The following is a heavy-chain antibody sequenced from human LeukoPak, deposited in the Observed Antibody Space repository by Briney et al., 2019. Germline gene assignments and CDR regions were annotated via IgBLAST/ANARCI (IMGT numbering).Heavy chain of an antibody. V-gene: IGHV1-2*02. D-gene: IGHD5-24*01. J-gene: IGHJ4*02. Sequence: ASVKVSCKASGYTFTRYYMHWVRQAPGQGLEWMGWINPNSGGTNYAQKFQGRVTMTRDTSISTAYMELSSLRSDDTAVYYCARGVRWLQSLDYWGQGTLVTVSS. CDR1: GYTFTRYY. CDR2: INPNSGGT. CDR3: ARGVRWLQSLDY.